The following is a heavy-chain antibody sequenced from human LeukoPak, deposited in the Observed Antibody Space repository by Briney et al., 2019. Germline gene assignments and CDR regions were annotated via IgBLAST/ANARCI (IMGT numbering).Heavy chain of an antibody. D-gene: IGHD5-24*01. CDR2: IYHSEST. V-gene: IGHV4-4*02. CDR1: GGSISSSNW. Sequence: SGTLSLTCAVSGGSISSSNWWSWVRQSPGKGLEWIGDIYHSESTHYNPSLESRVTILVDKSKNRFSLKLSSVTAADTAVYYCASSPGYNSRGYYFNYWGQGTLVTVSS. CDR3: ASSPGYNSRGYYFNY. J-gene: IGHJ4*02.